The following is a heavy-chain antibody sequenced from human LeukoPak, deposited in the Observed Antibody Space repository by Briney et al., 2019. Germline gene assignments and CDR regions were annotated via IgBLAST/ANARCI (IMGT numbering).Heavy chain of an antibody. V-gene: IGHV3-23*01. CDR1: KFTFSHYS. CDR2: IGASGGNT. J-gene: IGHJ4*02. D-gene: IGHD2-8*01. Sequence: PGGSLRLSCAASKFTFSHYSMSWVRQAPGKGLEWVSIIGASGGNTYYAASVKGRFTVSRDNAKNTLSLQMNSLTYEDTAVYYCAKSLDLMVYSTAFDYWGQGTPVTVSS. CDR3: AKSLDLMVYSTAFDY.